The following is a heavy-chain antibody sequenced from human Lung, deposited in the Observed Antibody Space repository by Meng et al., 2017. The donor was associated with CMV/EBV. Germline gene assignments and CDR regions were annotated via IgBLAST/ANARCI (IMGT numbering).Heavy chain of an antibody. Sequence: GEXXKISCAASGFTFSSYAMTWVRQAPGKGLEWVSSVSGSGSSTYYASSLRGRLTISRDNSKNTLFLQINSLTIADTAVYYCARGFSQYSTQNFFDPWGKGTLVTVSS. CDR3: ARGFSQYSTQNFFDP. CDR1: GFTFSSYA. V-gene: IGHV3-23*01. CDR2: VSGSGSST. J-gene: IGHJ5*02. D-gene: IGHD6-13*01.